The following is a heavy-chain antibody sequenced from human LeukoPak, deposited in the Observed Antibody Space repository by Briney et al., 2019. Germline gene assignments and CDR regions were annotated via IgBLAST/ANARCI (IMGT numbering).Heavy chain of an antibody. CDR2: IYYTGST. CDR3: ARSYYGGSHQYYFDY. V-gene: IGHV4-59*08. J-gene: IGHJ4*02. D-gene: IGHD4-23*01. Sequence: PSETLSLTCTVSGGSISTYYWSWIRQPPGKGLEWIGYIYYTGSTNYNPSLESRVTISVDTSKNQFSLKLSSVIAADTAVYYCARSYYGGSHQYYFDYWGQGTLVTVSS. CDR1: GGSISTYY.